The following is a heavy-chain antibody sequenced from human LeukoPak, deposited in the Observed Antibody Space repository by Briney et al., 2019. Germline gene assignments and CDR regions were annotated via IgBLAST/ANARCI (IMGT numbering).Heavy chain of an antibody. CDR1: GYSISSGYY. CDR3: ARSLPYYYGSGTPPQNSNWSDP. D-gene: IGHD3-10*01. V-gene: IGHV4-38-2*02. CDR2: IYHSGST. J-gene: IGHJ5*02. Sequence: SETLSLTCTVSGYSISSGYYWGWIRQPPGKGLEWIGSIYHSGSTYYNPSLKSRVTISVDTSKNQFSLKLSSVTAADTAVYYCARSLPYYYGSGTPPQNSNWSDPRGQGTLVTVSS.